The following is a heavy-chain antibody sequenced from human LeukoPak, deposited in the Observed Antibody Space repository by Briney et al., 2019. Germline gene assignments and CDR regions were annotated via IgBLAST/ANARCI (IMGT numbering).Heavy chain of an antibody. V-gene: IGHV3-21*01. CDR3: ARARERYSSSWYPGY. CDR1: GFTFSSYS. D-gene: IGHD6-13*01. Sequence: GGSLRLSCAASGFTFSSYSMNWVRQAPGKGLEWVSSISSSSYIYYADSVKGRFTISRDNAKDSLYLQMNSLRAEDTAVYYCARARERYSSSWYPGYWGQGTLVTVSS. CDR2: ISSSSYI. J-gene: IGHJ4*02.